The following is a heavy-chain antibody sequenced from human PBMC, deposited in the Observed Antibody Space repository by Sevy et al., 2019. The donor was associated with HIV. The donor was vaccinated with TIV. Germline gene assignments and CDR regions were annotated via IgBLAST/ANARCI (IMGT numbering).Heavy chain of an antibody. V-gene: IGHV3-7*01. J-gene: IGHJ5*01. Sequence: GGSLRLSCAASGFMFSTDWMTWVRQAPGKGLEWVANIKQDGSEKYYVDSVKGRFTITRDNTNKSLYLQMNSLRVEETAVYYCGSPLKREGWFDSWGQGALVTVSS. CDR2: IKQDGSEK. D-gene: IGHD2-8*01. CDR1: GFMFSTDW. CDR3: GSPLKREGWFDS.